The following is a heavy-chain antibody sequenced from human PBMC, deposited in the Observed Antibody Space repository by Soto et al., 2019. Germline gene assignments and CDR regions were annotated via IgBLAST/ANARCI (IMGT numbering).Heavy chain of an antibody. V-gene: IGHV4-59*08. CDR2: IFYSGST. CDR1: GGSISSYY. CDR3: ARRYSSGWLGAFDI. Sequence: SETLSLTCTVSGGSISSYYWSWIRQPPGKGLEWIGYIFYSGSTNYNPSLKSRVTISVDTSKNQFSLKLSSVTAADTAVYYCARRYSSGWLGAFDIWGQGTLVS. D-gene: IGHD6-19*01. J-gene: IGHJ3*02.